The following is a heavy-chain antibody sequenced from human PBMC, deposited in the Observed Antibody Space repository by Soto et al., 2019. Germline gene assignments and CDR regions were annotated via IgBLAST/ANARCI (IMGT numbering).Heavy chain of an antibody. J-gene: IGHJ3*02. D-gene: IGHD2-8*02. CDR3: ARGLRFLVREGGFDN. CDR1: GYNFTNNG. V-gene: IGHV1-18*04. CDR2: ISTYNSNR. Sequence: QVQLVQSGAEVKKPGASVKVSCKASGYNFTNNGINWVRQAPGQGLEWMGWISTYNSNRNYAQKLQGRVTMTTDTSTRTAYMELRSLRSDDTAVYYCARGLRFLVREGGFDNWGQGTMVTVSS.